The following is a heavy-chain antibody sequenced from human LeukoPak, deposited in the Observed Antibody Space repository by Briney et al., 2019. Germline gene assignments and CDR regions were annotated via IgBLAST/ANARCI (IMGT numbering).Heavy chain of an antibody. D-gene: IGHD4-17*01. CDR3: AKDPPTTVTTVGTFDC. CDR2: ISGSGGST. CDR1: RFTFSTNA. J-gene: IGHJ4*02. V-gene: IGHV3-23*01. Sequence: PGGSLRLSCAASRFTFSTNAMSWVRQAPGKGLEWVSTISGSGGSTYYADSVKGRFTISRDNSKTTLYLQMNSLRAEDTAVYYCAKDPPTTVTTVGTFDCWGQGTLVTVSS.